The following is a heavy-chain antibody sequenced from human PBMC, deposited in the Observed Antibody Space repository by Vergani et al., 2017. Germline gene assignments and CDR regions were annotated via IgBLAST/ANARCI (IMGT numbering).Heavy chain of an antibody. CDR3: ARDIAAAGRGYWFDP. J-gene: IGHJ5*02. CDR2: IIPIFGTA. V-gene: IGHV1-69*01. CDR1: GGPFRSYA. D-gene: IGHD6-13*01. Sequence: QVQLVQSGAEVKKPGSSVKVSCKASGGPFRSYAISWVRQAPGQGLAWMGGIIPIFGTANYAQKFQGRVTITAHESTSTAYMELSSLRSEYRAVYYCARDIAAAGRGYWFDPWGQGTLVTVSS.